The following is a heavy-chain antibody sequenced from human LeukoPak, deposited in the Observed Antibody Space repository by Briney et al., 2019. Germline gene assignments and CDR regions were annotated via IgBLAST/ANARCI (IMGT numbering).Heavy chain of an antibody. D-gene: IGHD3-22*01. CDR2: ISYDGSNK. V-gene: IGHV3-30-3*01. Sequence: GGSLRLSCAASGFTFSSYAMTWVRQAPGKGLEWVAVISYDGSNKYYADSVKGRFTISRDNSKNTLYLQMNSLRAEDTAVYYCARGNPHYYDSSGSFDYWGQGTLVTVSS. CDR1: GFTFSSYA. J-gene: IGHJ4*02. CDR3: ARGNPHYYDSSGSFDY.